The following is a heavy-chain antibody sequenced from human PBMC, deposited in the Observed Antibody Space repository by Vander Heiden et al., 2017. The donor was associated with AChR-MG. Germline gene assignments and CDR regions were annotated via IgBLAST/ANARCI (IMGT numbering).Heavy chain of an antibody. CDR2: ISGGGGST. V-gene: IGHV3-23*01. J-gene: IGHJ6*02. CDR1: GFTFSSSA. Sequence: EVHLLESGGDLVQPGGSLGLSCAASGFTFSSSAMSWPRPAPGKGLEWVSAISGGGGSTYSADSVKGRFTISRDNAKNTLYLQMNSLRAEETAVYYCAKGSPGGLPGKYYYGMDVWGQGPTVIVSS. CDR3: AKGSPGGLPGKYYYGMDV. D-gene: IGHD1-1*01.